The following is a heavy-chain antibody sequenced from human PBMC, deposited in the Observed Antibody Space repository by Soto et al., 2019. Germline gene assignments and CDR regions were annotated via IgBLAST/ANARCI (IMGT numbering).Heavy chain of an antibody. D-gene: IGHD4-17*01. CDR3: AKAASDYDY. CDR1: GVTFSSYA. J-gene: IGHJ4*02. CDR2: ISGSASTT. Sequence: GGSLRLSCAASGVTFSSYAMTWFRQAPGKGLEWVSTISGSASTTYYADSVKGRFTISRDNSKNTLYLQMNSLRAEDTAIYYCAKAASDYDYWGQGTLVTVSS. V-gene: IGHV3-23*01.